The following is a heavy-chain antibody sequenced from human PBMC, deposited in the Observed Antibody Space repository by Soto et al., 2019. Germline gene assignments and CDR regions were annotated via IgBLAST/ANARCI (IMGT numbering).Heavy chain of an antibody. CDR3: ARVPAGNWFDP. CDR2: IYYSGST. V-gene: IGHV4-30-4*01. J-gene: IGHJ5*02. Sequence: PSETLALTCTFSGGSTSMGDYYWSCIRQPPGKGLEWIGYIYYSGSTYYNPSLKSRVTISVDTSKNQFSLKLSSVTAADTAVYYCARVPAGNWFDPWGQGTLVTVSS. CDR1: GGSTSMGDYY.